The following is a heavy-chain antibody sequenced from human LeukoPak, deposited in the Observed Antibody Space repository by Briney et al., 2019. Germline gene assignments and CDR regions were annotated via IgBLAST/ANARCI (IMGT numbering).Heavy chain of an antibody. Sequence: QTGGSLRLSCAASGFTFSTYWMNRYRQAPGKGLEWVGNINQDASEINYVDSVRGRFTVSRDNAKNSLHLQMNSLRAEDTAVYYCATDRDNSDWQKRFDSWGQGTLVTVSS. CDR2: INQDASEI. D-gene: IGHD2-21*02. J-gene: IGHJ4*02. V-gene: IGHV3-7*01. CDR3: ATDRDNSDWQKRFDS. CDR1: GFTFSTYW.